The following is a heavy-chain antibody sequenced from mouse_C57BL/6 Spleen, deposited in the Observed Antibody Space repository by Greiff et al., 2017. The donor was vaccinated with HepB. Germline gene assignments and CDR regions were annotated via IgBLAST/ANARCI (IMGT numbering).Heavy chain of an antibody. CDR3: ARGITTVVAWYFDV. CDR2: IYPGDGDT. Sequence: VQLQQSGAELVKPGASVKISCKASGYAFSSYWMNWVKQRPGKGLEWIGQIYPGDGDTNYNGKFKGKATLTADKSSSTAYMQLSSLTSEDSAVYFCARGITTVVAWYFDVWGTGTTVTVSS. D-gene: IGHD1-1*01. J-gene: IGHJ1*03. CDR1: GYAFSSYW. V-gene: IGHV1-80*01.